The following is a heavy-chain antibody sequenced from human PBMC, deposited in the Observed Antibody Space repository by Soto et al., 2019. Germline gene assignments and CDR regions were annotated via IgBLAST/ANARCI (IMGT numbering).Heavy chain of an antibody. CDR2: ISWHSGNL. Sequence: EVQLVESGGGLVQPGRSLRLSCAASGFTFENYAMHWVRQAPGKGLEWVSGISWHSGNLGYADSVRGRFTISRDNAKNSLYLPMSSLRPEDTGLYYCAKDKVYSNYEHYFDYWGQGTLVTVSS. CDR3: AKDKVYSNYEHYFDY. J-gene: IGHJ4*02. D-gene: IGHD4-4*01. V-gene: IGHV3-9*01. CDR1: GFTFENYA.